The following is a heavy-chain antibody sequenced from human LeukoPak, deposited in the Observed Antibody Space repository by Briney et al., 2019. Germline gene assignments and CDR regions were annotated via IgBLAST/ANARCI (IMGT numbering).Heavy chain of an antibody. D-gene: IGHD4-17*01. V-gene: IGHV4-30-4*01. CDR1: GGSISSGDYY. J-gene: IGHJ4*02. CDR2: IYYSGST. Sequence: SETLSLTCTVSGGSISSGDYYWSWIRQPPGKGLEWIGYIYYSGSTYYNPSLKSRVTISIDTSKNQFSLKLSSVTAADTAVYYCARTTVTTHFDYWGQGTLVTVSS. CDR3: ARTTVTTHFDY.